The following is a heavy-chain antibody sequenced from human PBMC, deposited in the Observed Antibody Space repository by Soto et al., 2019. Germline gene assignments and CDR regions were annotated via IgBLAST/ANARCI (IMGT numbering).Heavy chain of an antibody. CDR3: AASSVSAPDDSSGDDAFDI. CDR2: IVVGSGNT. CDR1: GFTFTSSA. V-gene: IGHV1-58*01. J-gene: IGHJ3*02. D-gene: IGHD3-22*01. Sequence: SVKVSCKASGFTFTSSAVQWVRQARGQRLEWIGWIVVGSGNTNYAQKFQERVTITRDMSTSTAYMELSSLRSEDTAVYYCAASSVSAPDDSSGDDAFDIWGQGTTVTVSS.